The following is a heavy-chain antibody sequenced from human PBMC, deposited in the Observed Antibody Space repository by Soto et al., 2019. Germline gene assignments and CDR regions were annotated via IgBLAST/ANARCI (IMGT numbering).Heavy chain of an antibody. CDR3: ARELFPFGVVIPSSEWFDP. D-gene: IGHD3-3*01. Sequence: ASVKVSCKASGYTFTSYAMHWVRQAPGQRLEWMGWINAGNGNTKYSQKFQGRVTITRDTSASTAYMELSSLRSEDTAVYYCARELFPFGVVIPSSEWFDPWGQGTLVTVSS. CDR2: INAGNGNT. V-gene: IGHV1-3*01. CDR1: GYTFTSYA. J-gene: IGHJ5*02.